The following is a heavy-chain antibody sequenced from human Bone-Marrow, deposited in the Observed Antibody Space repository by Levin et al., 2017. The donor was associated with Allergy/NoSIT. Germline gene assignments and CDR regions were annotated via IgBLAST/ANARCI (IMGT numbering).Heavy chain of an antibody. Sequence: PGGSLRLSCAVSGFAWHTAIHWVRQAPGKGLEWVAVVSYDGNTAYYADSVQGRFTISRDNRKNTVYLQMNSLGAEDTALYYCAKISGSHYGSSGGNADYWGQGTLVTVSS. CDR1: GFAWHTA. CDR2: VSYDGNTA. CDR3: AKISGSHYGSSGGNADY. D-gene: IGHD1-26*01. V-gene: IGHV3-30*18. J-gene: IGHJ4*02.